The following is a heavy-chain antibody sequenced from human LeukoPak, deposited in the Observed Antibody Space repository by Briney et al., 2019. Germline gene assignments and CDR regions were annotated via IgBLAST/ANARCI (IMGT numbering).Heavy chain of an antibody. CDR3: ANSPDGAFDY. J-gene: IGHJ4*02. CDR1: GFTFSRYA. CDR2: ISGSGGST. Sequence: PGGSLRLSCAASGFTFSRYAMSWVRQAPGKGLEWVSAISGSGGSTYYADSVKGRFTISRDNSKNTLYLHMNSLRAEDTAVYYCANSPDGAFDYWGQGTLVTVSS. V-gene: IGHV3-23*01.